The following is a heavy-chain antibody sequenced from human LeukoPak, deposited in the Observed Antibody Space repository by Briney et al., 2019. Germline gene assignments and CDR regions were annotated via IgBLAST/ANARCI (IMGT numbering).Heavy chain of an antibody. V-gene: IGHV3-48*04. Sequence: PGGTLRLSCVASGITFSNYGMSWVRQAPGKGLEWVSYISSSGSTIYYADSVKGRFTISRDNAKNSLYLQMNSLRAEDTAVYYCARDLGYSYGHYFDYWGQGTLVTVSS. CDR1: GITFSNYG. J-gene: IGHJ4*02. D-gene: IGHD5-18*01. CDR3: ARDLGYSYGHYFDY. CDR2: ISSSGSTI.